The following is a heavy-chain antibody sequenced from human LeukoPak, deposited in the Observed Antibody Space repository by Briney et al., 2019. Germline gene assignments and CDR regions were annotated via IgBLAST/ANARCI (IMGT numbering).Heavy chain of an antibody. J-gene: IGHJ4*02. V-gene: IGHV4-39*07. CDR3: ASYRPEPDSSSSVPAYDY. CDR2: IYYSGST. D-gene: IGHD6-13*01. Sequence: SETLSLTCSVSGGSISRSSYYWGWIRQPPGKGLEWIGSIYYSGSTYYNPSLKSRVTISVDTSNNQFSLKLSSVTAADTAVYYCASYRPEPDSSSSVPAYDYWGQGTLVTVSS. CDR1: GGSISRSSYY.